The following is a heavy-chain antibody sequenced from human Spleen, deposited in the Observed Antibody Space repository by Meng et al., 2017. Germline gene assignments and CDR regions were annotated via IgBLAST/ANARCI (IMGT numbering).Heavy chain of an antibody. J-gene: IGHJ4*02. CDR1: VGSFSGYF. CDR3: ARGPTTMAHDFDY. V-gene: IGHV4-34*02. D-gene: IGHD4-11*01. CDR2: INHSGST. Sequence: QVELQELGAGLLKPSGTLSLTCAVYVGSFSGYFLSWVRQPPGKGLEWIGEINHSGSTNYNPSLESRATISVDTSQNNLSLKLSSVTAADSAVYYCARGPTTMAHDFDYWGQGTLVTVSS.